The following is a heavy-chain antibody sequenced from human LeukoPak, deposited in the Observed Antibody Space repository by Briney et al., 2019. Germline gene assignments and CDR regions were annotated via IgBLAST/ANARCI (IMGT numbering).Heavy chain of an antibody. Sequence: GGSLRLSCAAFGFTVSSNYVGWVRQAPGKGLEWVSVIYRDGSTYYADSVKGRFTISRDNSKNTLYLQMNNLRVEDTAVYYCARVMTAITNWFDPWGQGTLVTVSS. D-gene: IGHD2-21*02. CDR1: GFTVSSNY. CDR3: ARVMTAITNWFDP. CDR2: IYRDGST. J-gene: IGHJ5*02. V-gene: IGHV3-66*01.